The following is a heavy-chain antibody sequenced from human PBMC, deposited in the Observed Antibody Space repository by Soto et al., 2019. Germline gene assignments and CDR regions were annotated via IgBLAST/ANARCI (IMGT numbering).Heavy chain of an antibody. J-gene: IGHJ6*02. CDR3: ARGDSTDCSNGVCSFFYNHDMDV. CDR1: GYSFTDYH. V-gene: IGHV1-2*04. D-gene: IGHD2-8*01. CDR2: INPNSGGT. Sequence: ASVNVSFKSSGYSFTDYHIHWVRQAPGQGLECLGRINPNSGGTSTAQKFQGWVTMTTDTSISTASMELTRLTSDDTAIYYCARGDSTDCSNGVCSFFYNHDMDVWGQGTTVTVSS.